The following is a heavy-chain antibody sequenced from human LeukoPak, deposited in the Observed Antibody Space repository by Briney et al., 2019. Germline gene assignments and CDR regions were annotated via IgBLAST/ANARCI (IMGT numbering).Heavy chain of an antibody. V-gene: IGHV1-69*13. CDR2: IIPIFGTA. Sequence: SVKVSCTASGGTVSIYAISWVRQAPGQGLEWMGGIIPIFGTANYAQKFQGRVTITADESTSTAYMELSSLRSEDTAVYYCARPSRITHWGQGTLVTVSS. CDR1: GGTVSIYA. D-gene: IGHD3-10*01. CDR3: ARPSRITH. J-gene: IGHJ4*02.